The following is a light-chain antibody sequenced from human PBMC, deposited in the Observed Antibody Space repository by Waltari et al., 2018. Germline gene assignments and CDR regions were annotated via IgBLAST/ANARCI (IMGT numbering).Light chain of an antibody. Sequence: SYDLTQPPSVSASTGQTASIPCSGDNSGKRDVSWIQQRPGQSPFLVMYQDKKRPSGIPERFSGSNAGNTATLTVSGAQAMDEADYYCQVWDNNIVVFGGGTKLTVL. CDR2: QDK. CDR1: NSGKRD. J-gene: IGLJ2*01. CDR3: QVWDNNIVV. V-gene: IGLV3-1*01.